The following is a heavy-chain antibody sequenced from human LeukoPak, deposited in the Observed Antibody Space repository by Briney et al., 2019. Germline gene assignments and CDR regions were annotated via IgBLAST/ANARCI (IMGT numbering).Heavy chain of an antibody. D-gene: IGHD4-11*01. CDR1: GGSISNDY. V-gene: IGHV4-59*01. Sequence: PSETLSLTCTVSGGSISNDYWSWIRQPPGKGLECIGYIDYSGSTNYKSSLKSRVTISVDTSKNQFSLKLSSVTAADTAVYYCARVLDHDYSDLFFDYWGQGTLVTVSS. J-gene: IGHJ4*02. CDR2: IDYSGST. CDR3: ARVLDHDYSDLFFDY.